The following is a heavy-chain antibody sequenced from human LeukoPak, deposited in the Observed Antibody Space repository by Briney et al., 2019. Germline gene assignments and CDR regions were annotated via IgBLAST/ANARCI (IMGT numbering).Heavy chain of an antibody. J-gene: IGHJ6*02. CDR1: GFIFSTYW. CDR2: IKQDGSEN. Sequence: GGSLRLSCAAPGFIFSTYWMSWVRQAPGKGLECVANIKQDGSENYYVDPVKGRFTISRDNARNSLYLQMDSLRAEDTAVYYCARDRFGPYYGMDVWGQGTTVTVSS. D-gene: IGHD3/OR15-3a*01. CDR3: ARDRFGPYYGMDV. V-gene: IGHV3-7*03.